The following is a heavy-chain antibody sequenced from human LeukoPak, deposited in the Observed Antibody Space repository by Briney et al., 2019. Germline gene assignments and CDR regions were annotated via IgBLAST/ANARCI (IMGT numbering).Heavy chain of an antibody. CDR3: ARLCSSTSCYYSDAFDI. CDR2: IYTSGST. D-gene: IGHD2-2*01. J-gene: IGHJ3*02. Sequence: SETLSLTCTVSGGSISSGSYYWSWIRRPAGKGLEWIGRIYTSGSTNYNPSLKSRVTISVDTSKNQFSLKLSSVTAADTAVYYCARLCSSTSCYYSDAFDIWGQGTMVTVSS. V-gene: IGHV4-61*02. CDR1: GGSISSGSYY.